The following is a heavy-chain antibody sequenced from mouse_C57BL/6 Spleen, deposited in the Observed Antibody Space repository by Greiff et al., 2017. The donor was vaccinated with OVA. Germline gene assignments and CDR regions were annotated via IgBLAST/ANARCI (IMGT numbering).Heavy chain of an antibody. CDR2: IYPGSGNT. Sequence: VQLVESGAELVRPGASVKLSCKASGYTFTDYYINWVKQRPGQGLEWIARIYPGSGNTYYNEKFKGKATLTAEKSSSTAYMQLSSLTSEDSAVYFCARSTATYGSSPYFDYWGQGTTLTVSS. J-gene: IGHJ2*01. CDR1: GYTFTDYY. CDR3: ARSTATYGSSPYFDY. D-gene: IGHD1-1*01. V-gene: IGHV1-76*01.